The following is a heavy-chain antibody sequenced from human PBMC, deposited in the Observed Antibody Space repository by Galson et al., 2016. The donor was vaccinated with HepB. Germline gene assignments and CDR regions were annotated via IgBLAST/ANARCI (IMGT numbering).Heavy chain of an antibody. D-gene: IGHD1-26*01. V-gene: IGHV3-48*02. CDR3: ARDRGGSFIDH. CDR2: ISSTSSTI. CDR1: GFTFSLYS. J-gene: IGHJ4*02. Sequence: SLRLSCAASGFTFSLYSFNWVRQAPGKGLEWISYISSTSSTIYYSDSVKGRFTISRDNAKTSLHLQMNSLRDEDTAVYYCARDRGGSFIDHWGQGSLVTVSS.